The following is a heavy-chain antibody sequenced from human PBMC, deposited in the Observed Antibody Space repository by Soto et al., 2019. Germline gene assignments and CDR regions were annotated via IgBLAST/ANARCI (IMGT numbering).Heavy chain of an antibody. V-gene: IGHV1-8*01. CDR3: ARGRGWRDY. CDR1: GYTFTSYD. Sequence: AAVKVSCRTSGYTFTSYDIHWVRQATGQGLEWMGWMNPNNGYTDYAQKFQGRVTMTRDTSLSTAYMELSSLTSDDTAVYYCARGRGWRDYWGQGTLVTVSS. CDR2: MNPNNGYT. D-gene: IGHD6-19*01. J-gene: IGHJ4*02.